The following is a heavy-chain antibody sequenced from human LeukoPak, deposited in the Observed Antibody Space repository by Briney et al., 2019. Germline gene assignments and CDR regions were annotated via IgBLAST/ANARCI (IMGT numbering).Heavy chain of an antibody. V-gene: IGHV4-30-4*01. CDR1: GGSISSGDYY. J-gene: IGHJ6*02. Sequence: SETLSLTCTVSGGSISSGDYYWSWIRQPPGKGLEWIGYIYYSGSTYYNPSLKSRVTISVDTSKNQFSLKLSSVTAADTAVYYCARGGTVWGRYCSGGSCPRNYYGMDVWGQGTTVTVSS. CDR3: ARGGTVWGRYCSGGSCPRNYYGMDV. D-gene: IGHD2-15*01. CDR2: IYYSGST.